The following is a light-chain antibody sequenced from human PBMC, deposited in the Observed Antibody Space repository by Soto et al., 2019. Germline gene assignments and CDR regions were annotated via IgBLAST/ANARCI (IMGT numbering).Light chain of an antibody. J-gene: IGKJ1*01. CDR3: QQYNNWPRT. Sequence: EIVMTQSPATLSVSPGERATLSCRASQSVSSDLAWYHQKPGQAPRLLIYGASNRATGIPARFSGSGSGTEFTLTIYSQQSEDFAVYYCQQYNNWPRTFGQAPKVEI. CDR1: QSVSSD. V-gene: IGKV3-15*01. CDR2: GAS.